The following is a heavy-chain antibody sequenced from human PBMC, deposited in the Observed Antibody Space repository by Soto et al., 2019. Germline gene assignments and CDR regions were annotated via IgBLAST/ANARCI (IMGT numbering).Heavy chain of an antibody. D-gene: IGHD5-18*01. CDR2: IFGSGAPT. V-gene: IGHV3-23*01. CDR1: GFTFRHYA. Sequence: EVQLLESGGGLVQPGGSLRLSCAASGFTFRHYAMSWVRPAPGKGLQGVTTIFGSGAPTHYADSVKGRFGISRDNTKNMLFLEMNSLKDEDTAVYYCTRVAYSYGLGIDLWGQWKRGAVSS. CDR3: TRVAYSYGLGIDL. J-gene: IGHJ3*01.